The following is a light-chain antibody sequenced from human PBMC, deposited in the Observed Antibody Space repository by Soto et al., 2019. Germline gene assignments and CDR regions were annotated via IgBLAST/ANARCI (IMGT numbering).Light chain of an antibody. CDR2: GAS. CDR1: QSVSGN. CDR3: QQYNNGPPMT. V-gene: IGKV3-15*01. J-gene: IGKJ5*01. Sequence: EILMTQSPASLSVSPGERATLSCRASQSVSGNLAWYQQKPGQAPRLLIYGASTRATGIPARFSGSGSGTEVTLTISSLQSEDFAVYYCQQYNNGPPMTFGQGTRLEIK.